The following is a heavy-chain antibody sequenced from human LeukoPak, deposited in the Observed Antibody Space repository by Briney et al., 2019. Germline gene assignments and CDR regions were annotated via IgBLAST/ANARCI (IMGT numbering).Heavy chain of an antibody. V-gene: IGHV3-21*01. Sequence: PGGSLRLSCVASGFTFSTYAMNWVRQAPGKGLEWVSSISSTSISIYFADSVKGRFTVSRDNAKNSLYLQMNSLRTEDTAVYYCARSYTVADQLDYWGQGTLVTVSS. CDR2: ISSTSISI. CDR3: ARSYTVADQLDY. J-gene: IGHJ4*02. D-gene: IGHD2-2*01. CDR1: GFTFSTYA.